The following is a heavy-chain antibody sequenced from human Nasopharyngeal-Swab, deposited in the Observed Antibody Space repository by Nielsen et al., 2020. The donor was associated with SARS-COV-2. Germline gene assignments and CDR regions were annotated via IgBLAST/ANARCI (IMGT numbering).Heavy chain of an antibody. CDR1: GFTFSRYW. Sequence: GESLKISCAASGFTFSRYWMHWVRQAPGKGLVLVSRVNGDGSGTGHADSVKGRFTISRDNAKSMLYLQMNSLRAEDTAVYYCAVGQHAGAFDYWGQGTLVTVSS. J-gene: IGHJ4*02. V-gene: IGHV3-74*01. CDR3: AVGQHAGAFDY. CDR2: VNGDGSGT. D-gene: IGHD1-26*01.